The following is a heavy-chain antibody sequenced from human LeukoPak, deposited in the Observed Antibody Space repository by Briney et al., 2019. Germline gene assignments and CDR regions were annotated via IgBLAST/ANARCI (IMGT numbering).Heavy chain of an antibody. CDR3: ARNKVVGATHFDY. V-gene: IGHV3-7*01. D-gene: IGHD1-26*01. CDR1: GFTFSSYW. J-gene: IGHJ4*02. Sequence: PGGSLRLSCVASGFTFSSYWMSWVRQAPGKGLEWVANIKQDGSDKNYVDSVKGRFTFSSDNAKNSLYLQMHSMSADDTAVYYCARNKVVGATHFDYWGQGTLVTVSS. CDR2: IKQDGSDK.